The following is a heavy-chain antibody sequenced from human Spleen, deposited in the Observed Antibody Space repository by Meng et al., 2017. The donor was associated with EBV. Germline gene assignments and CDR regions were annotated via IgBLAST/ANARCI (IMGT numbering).Heavy chain of an antibody. J-gene: IGHJ5*02. Sequence: VQPLGSGPALVEPSQTLSLTCAVSGASVSSGGDYWTWIRQPPGKGLEWIGYIYTSGSTQYNPSLNSRVTISRDRSKNQFSLKLNSVTAADTAVYYCAKVDGDNWFDPWGQGVLVTVSS. CDR3: AKVDGDNWFDP. D-gene: IGHD4-17*01. CDR2: IYTSGST. CDR1: GASVSSGGDY. V-gene: IGHV4-30-4*01.